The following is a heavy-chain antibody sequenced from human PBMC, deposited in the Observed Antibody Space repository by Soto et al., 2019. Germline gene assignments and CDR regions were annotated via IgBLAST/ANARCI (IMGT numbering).Heavy chain of an antibody. CDR1: GYSFTYFP. D-gene: IGHD1-1*01. Sequence: QVQLVQSGAEVKKPGASVKISCKTSGYSFTYFPIHWVRQAPGQGLEWMGWINTGNGNTKYLQRFQRRATITRDTSADTVYLELSSLTSADTGVYYCARNEAPGGNRPALHWGQGTLVTVSS. V-gene: IGHV1-3*04. J-gene: IGHJ4*02. CDR3: ARNEAPGGNRPALH. CDR2: INTGNGNT.